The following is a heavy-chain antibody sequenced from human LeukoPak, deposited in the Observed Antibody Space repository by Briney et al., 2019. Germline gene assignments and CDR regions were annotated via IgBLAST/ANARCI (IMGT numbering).Heavy chain of an antibody. CDR2: MYYSGST. CDR1: GGSISSGDYY. D-gene: IGHD3-22*01. J-gene: IGHJ5*02. CDR3: ARPYYYDSRIDP. Sequence: PSQTLSLTCTVSGGSISSGDYYWSWIRQPPGKGLEWIAYMYYSGSTYYNPSLKSRVTISADTSKNQLSLKLSSVTAADTAVYYCARPYYYDSRIDPWGQGILVTVSS. V-gene: IGHV4-30-4*01.